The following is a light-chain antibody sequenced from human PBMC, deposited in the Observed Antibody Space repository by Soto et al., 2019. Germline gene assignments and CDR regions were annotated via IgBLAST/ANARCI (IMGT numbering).Light chain of an antibody. V-gene: IGKV1-5*01. CDR3: QHYKNFSYS. CDR1: QPAHTF. Sequence: IQLTQSPSTVSASVGDSVTFSCRASQPAHTFLACYQQKPGGAPKGVIFEASNLVSGVPSRFSGSGFGTEFTLSITSLQPDDFATYYCQHYKNFSYSFGQGTKLEIK. CDR2: EAS. J-gene: IGKJ2*03.